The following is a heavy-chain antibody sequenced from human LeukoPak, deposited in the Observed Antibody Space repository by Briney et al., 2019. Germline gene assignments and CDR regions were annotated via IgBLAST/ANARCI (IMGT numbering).Heavy chain of an antibody. D-gene: IGHD6-19*01. J-gene: IGHJ4*02. V-gene: IGHV3-30*02. Sequence: QTGGSLRLSCAASGFTFTNYGMHWVRQAPGKGLEWVAFIRDDGSRKHYADSVKGRFTISRDNSKNTVSLQMNSLRPEDTAVFYCAKDRWYSSGAPDYWGQGTLVTVSS. CDR1: GFTFTNYG. CDR2: IRDDGSRK. CDR3: AKDRWYSSGAPDY.